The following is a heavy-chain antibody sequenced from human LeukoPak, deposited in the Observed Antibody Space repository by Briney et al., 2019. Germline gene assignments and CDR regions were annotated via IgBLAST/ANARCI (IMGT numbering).Heavy chain of an antibody. D-gene: IGHD3-3*01. CDR2: INPNSGGT. V-gene: IGHV1-2*02. Sequence: ASVKVSCKASGYTFTGYYMHWVRQAPGQGLEWMGWINPNSGGTNYAQKFQGRVTMTRDTSISTAYMELSRLRSDDTAVYYCARDTIYDFWSGYHDYWGQETLVTVSS. J-gene: IGHJ4*02. CDR3: ARDTIYDFWSGYHDY. CDR1: GYTFTGYY.